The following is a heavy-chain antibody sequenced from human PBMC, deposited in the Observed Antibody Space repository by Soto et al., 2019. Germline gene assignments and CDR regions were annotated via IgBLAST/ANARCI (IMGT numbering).Heavy chain of an antibody. CDR1: GYTFTSYD. CDR3: ARRAETNGWNGFGADKYYFDF. J-gene: IGHJ4*02. D-gene: IGHD3-3*01. CDR2: LNPNTGDS. V-gene: IGHV1-8*01. Sequence: ASVKVSCKASGYTFTSYDIYWVRQATGQGLEWMGWLNPNTGDSGYAQKFQGRITVTSDTSINTAHMELSSLRSEDTAVYYCARRAETNGWNGFGADKYYFDFWGQGTLVTVSS.